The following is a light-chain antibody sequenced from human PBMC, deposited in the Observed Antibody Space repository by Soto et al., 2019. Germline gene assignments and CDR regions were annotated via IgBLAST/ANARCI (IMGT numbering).Light chain of an antibody. CDR1: SSDIGAYNY. J-gene: IGLJ2*01. Sequence: QLVLTQPASVSGSPGQSITISCAGTSSDIGAYNYVSWYQQHPGRAPKLMLYEVSHRPSGVSNRFSGSKSANTASLTISGLQPEDEADYYCASYTGTSTDVLFGGGTKVTVL. CDR3: ASYTGTSTDVL. V-gene: IGLV2-14*01. CDR2: EVS.